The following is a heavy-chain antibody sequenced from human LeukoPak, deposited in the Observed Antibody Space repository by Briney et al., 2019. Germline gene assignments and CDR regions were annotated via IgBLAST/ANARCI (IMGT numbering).Heavy chain of an antibody. D-gene: IGHD3-10*01. CDR3: AIIPITMVRGVISYYMDV. J-gene: IGHJ6*03. CDR2: IIPIFGTA. Sequence: ASVKVSCKASGGTFSSYAISWVRQAPGQGLEWMGGIIPIFGTANYAQKFQGRVTITTDESTSTAYMELSNLRSEDTAVYYCAIIPITMVRGVISYYMDVWGKGTTVTVSS. V-gene: IGHV1-69*05. CDR1: GGTFSSYA.